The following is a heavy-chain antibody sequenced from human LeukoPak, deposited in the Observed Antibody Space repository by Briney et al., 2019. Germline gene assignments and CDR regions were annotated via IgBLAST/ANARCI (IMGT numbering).Heavy chain of an antibody. CDR2: ISYSGTT. D-gene: IGHD5-12*01. CDR1: GGSISSYY. CDR3: WAIVATIKLDY. Sequence: SETLSLTCTVSGGSISSYYWSWIRQPPGKGLEWIGVISYSGTTYYNPSLKSRVTISVDTSKNQFSLKLSSVTAADTAIYYCWAIVATIKLDYWGQGSLVTVSS. J-gene: IGHJ4*02. V-gene: IGHV4-59*04.